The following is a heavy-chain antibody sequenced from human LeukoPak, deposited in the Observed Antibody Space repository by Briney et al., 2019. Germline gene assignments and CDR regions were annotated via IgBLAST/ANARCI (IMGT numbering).Heavy chain of an antibody. V-gene: IGHV3-30-3*02. CDR2: ISYDGSNK. J-gene: IGHJ6*02. CDR1: GFTFSSYA. D-gene: IGHD3-3*01. CDR3: AVFLEWQGATYYGMDV. Sequence: PGGSLRLSCAASGFTFSSYAMHWVRQAPGRGLEWVAVISYDGSNKYYADSVKGRFTISRDNSKNTLYLQMNSLRAEDTAVYYCAVFLEWQGATYYGMDVWGQGTTVTVSS.